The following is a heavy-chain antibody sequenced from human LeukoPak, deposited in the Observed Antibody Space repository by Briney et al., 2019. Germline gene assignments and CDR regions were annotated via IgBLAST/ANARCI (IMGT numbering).Heavy chain of an antibody. CDR2: TTQSGESS. J-gene: IGHJ4*02. V-gene: IGHV3-23*01. Sequence: GGSLRLSCVASGFTFSNKAMSWVRQAPGMGLEWVTSTTQSGESSGYADSVKGRFTISRDNSRNTLFLQMDSLRVEDTAIYYCARESGGDWGYFDDWGQGTLVTVSS. CDR3: ARESGGDWGYFDD. CDR1: GFTFSNKA. D-gene: IGHD2-21*02.